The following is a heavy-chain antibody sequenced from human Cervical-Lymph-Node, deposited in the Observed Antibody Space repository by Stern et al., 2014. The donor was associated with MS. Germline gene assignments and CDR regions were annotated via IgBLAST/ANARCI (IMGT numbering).Heavy chain of an antibody. J-gene: IGHJ4*02. CDR2: VYYSGAT. CDR1: GDSISSYTHY. CDR3: AKHACTGAACPFDL. D-gene: IGHD2-8*02. V-gene: IGHV4-39*01. Sequence: QLQLQESGPGLVKPSETLSLTCAVSGDSISSYTHYWAWIRQPPGKGLEWIGSVYYSGATYYNPSLTSPVTISVDTSTNHFSLGLNSVPAADTAVYYCAKHACTGAACPFDLWGQGTLVTVSS.